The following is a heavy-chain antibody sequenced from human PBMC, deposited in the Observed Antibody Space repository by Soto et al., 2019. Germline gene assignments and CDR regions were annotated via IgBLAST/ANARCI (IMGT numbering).Heavy chain of an antibody. V-gene: IGHV1-69*02. CDR1: GGTFSSYT. J-gene: IGHJ6*03. D-gene: IGHD4-4*01. CDR3: ARGPTVKGSYYYYYMDV. Sequence: SVKVSCKASGGTFSSYTISWVRQAPGQGLEWMGRIIPILGIANYAQKFQGRVTITADKSTSTAYMELSSLRSEDTAVYYCARGPTVKGSYYYYYMDVWGKGTTVTVSS. CDR2: IIPILGIA.